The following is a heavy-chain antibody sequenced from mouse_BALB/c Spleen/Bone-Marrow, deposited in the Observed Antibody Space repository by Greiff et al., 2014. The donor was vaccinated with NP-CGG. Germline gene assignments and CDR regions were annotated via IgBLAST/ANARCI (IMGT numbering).Heavy chain of an antibody. J-gene: IGHJ1*01. CDR1: GYTFTSYD. Sequence: SGALVKISCRASGYTFTSYDINWVKQRPGQGLEWIGWIYPGDGSTMYNEKFKGKATLTADKSSSTAYMQLSSLTSENSAVYFCARSGSYYYGAYWYFDVWGAGTTVTVSS. D-gene: IGHD1-1*01. CDR2: IYPGDGST. V-gene: IGHV1S33*01. CDR3: ARSGSYYYGAYWYFDV.